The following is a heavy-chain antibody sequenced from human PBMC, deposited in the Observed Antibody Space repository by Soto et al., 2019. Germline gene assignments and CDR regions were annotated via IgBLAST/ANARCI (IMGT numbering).Heavy chain of an antibody. CDR1: GFTFSSYG. V-gene: IGHV3-30*18. Sequence: GGSLRLSCAASGFTFSSYGMHWVRQAPGKGLEWVAVISYDGSNKYYADSVKGRFTISRDNSKNTLYLQMNSLRAEDTAVYYCAKEGGNLSEVVLGYFDYWGQGTLVTVSS. CDR3: AKEGGNLSEVVLGYFDY. CDR2: ISYDGSNK. J-gene: IGHJ4*02. D-gene: IGHD3-16*01.